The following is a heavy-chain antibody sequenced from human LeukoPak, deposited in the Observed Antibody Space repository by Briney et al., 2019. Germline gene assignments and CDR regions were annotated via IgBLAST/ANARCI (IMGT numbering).Heavy chain of an antibody. CDR2: INTDGVFT. CDR3: AREAKVGGALQY. Sequence: PGGALRLSSVASGFIFSNYWTCWVRRAPGGGLVRVSRINTDGVFTRYADSVQGRFIISRDTAKNTLFLQMNSLRAEDTAVYYCAREAKVGGALQYWGQGILVTVSS. V-gene: IGHV3-74*01. D-gene: IGHD1-26*01. J-gene: IGHJ4*02. CDR1: GFIFSNYW.